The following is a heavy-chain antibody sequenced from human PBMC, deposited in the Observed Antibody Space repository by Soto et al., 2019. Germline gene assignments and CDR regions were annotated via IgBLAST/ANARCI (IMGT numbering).Heavy chain of an antibody. V-gene: IGHV5-10-1*01. J-gene: IGHJ5*02. Sequence: LGESLKISCKGSGYSFTSYWISWVRQMPGKGLEWMGRIDPSDSYTNYSPSFQGHVTISADKSISTAYLQWSSLKASDTAMYYCAYHYDSSGYYYAWFDPWGQGTLVTVSS. CDR1: GYSFTSYW. CDR3: AYHYDSSGYYYAWFDP. CDR2: IDPSDSYT. D-gene: IGHD3-22*01.